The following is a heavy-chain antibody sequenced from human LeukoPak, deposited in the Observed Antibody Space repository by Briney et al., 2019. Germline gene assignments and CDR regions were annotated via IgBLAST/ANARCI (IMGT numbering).Heavy chain of an antibody. D-gene: IGHD1-7*01. CDR2: ISTSGST. J-gene: IGHJ4*02. CDR1: GGSISSYY. Sequence: SETLSLTCTVSGGSISSYYWSWIRQPAGKGLEWIGHISTSGSTNYNPSLKSRVTMSVDTSKNQFSLNLNSVTAADTAVYYCAKSTITGTMRGYFDYWGQGTLVTISS. V-gene: IGHV4-4*07. CDR3: AKSTITGTMRGYFDY.